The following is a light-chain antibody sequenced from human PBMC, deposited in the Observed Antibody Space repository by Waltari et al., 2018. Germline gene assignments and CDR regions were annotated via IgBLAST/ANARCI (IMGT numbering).Light chain of an antibody. V-gene: IGKV3-20*01. J-gene: IGKJ1*01. CDR2: DAS. Sequence: EIVLTQSPGTLSLSTGERATLSCRASQSVSRTLAWYQQKPGQAPRLLIYDASIRATGIPDRFSGSGSGTDFSLTISRLEPEDFAVYYCQKYGTLPATFGQGTKVEIK. CDR3: QKYGTLPAT. CDR1: QSVSRT.